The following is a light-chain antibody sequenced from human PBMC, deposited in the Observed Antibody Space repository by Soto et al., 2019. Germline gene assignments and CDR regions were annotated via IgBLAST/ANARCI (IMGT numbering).Light chain of an antibody. CDR1: QSIINY. J-gene: IGKJ1*01. CDR3: QQYNTWPRT. Sequence: DIQMTQSPSSLSASVGDRVTITCRASQSIINYLNWYQQKPGKAPKLLIYAASSFQSGVPSRFSGSGSGTEFTLTISSLQSEDSAVYYCQQYNTWPRTFGQGTKVE. CDR2: AAS. V-gene: IGKV1-39*01.